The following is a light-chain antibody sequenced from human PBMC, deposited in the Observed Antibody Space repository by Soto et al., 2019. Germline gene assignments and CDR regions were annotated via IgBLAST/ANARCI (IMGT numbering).Light chain of an antibody. CDR2: EVS. J-gene: IGLJ2*01. Sequence: QSVLTQPASVSGSPGQSITISCTGTSSDVGTYNYVSWYQHLPGKAPKLRIYEVSNRPSGVSNRFSGSKSGNTASLTISGLQAEDEADYYCSSYTSRSPVTFGGGTKLTVL. V-gene: IGLV2-14*01. CDR3: SSYTSRSPVT. CDR1: SSDVGTYNY.